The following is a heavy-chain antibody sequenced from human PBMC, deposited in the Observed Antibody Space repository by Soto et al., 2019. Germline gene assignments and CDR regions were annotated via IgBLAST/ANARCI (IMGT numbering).Heavy chain of an antibody. V-gene: IGHV1-8*01. CDR3: ARDNRYNWNDEGWFDP. CDR2: MNPNSGNT. D-gene: IGHD1-20*01. CDR1: GYSFSDYD. Sequence: QVQLVQSGAEVKKPGASVKVSCKASGYSFSDYDINWVRQATGQGPEWMGWMNPNSGNTGYAQKFQGRVTMTRNTSITTAYMELSRLGSEDTAVYYCARDNRYNWNDEGWFDPWGQGTLVTVSS. J-gene: IGHJ5*02.